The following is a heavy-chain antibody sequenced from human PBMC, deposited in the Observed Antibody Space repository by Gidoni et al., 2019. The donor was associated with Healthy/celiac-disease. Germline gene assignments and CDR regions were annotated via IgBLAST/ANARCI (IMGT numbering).Heavy chain of an antibody. D-gene: IGHD3-22*01. J-gene: IGHJ4*02. CDR1: GGSISSSSYY. V-gene: IGHV4-39*01. CDR2: IYYSGST. CDR3: ARRNGYYDSSGYSHYFDY. Sequence: QLQLQESGPGLVKPSETLSLTCTVSGGSISSSSYYWGWIRQPPGKGLEWIGSIYYSGSTYYNPSLKSRVTISVDTSKNQFSLKLSSVTAADTAVYYCARRNGYYDSSGYSHYFDYWGQGTLVTVSS.